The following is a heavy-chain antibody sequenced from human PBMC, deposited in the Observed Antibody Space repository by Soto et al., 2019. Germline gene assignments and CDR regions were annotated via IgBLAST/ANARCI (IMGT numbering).Heavy chain of an antibody. CDR3: ARGDVDTAIFVP. V-gene: IGHV1-69*13. Sequence: ASVRVSCKASGGTFSSYAISWVRQAPGQGLEWMGGIIPIFGTANYAQKFQGRVTITADESTSTAYMELSSLRSEDTAVYYCARGDVDTAIFVPWGQGTLVTVSS. D-gene: IGHD5-18*01. CDR2: IIPIFGTA. J-gene: IGHJ5*02. CDR1: GGTFSSYA.